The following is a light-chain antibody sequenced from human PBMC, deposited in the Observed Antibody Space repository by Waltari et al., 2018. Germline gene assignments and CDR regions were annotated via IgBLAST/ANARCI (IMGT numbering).Light chain of an antibody. Sequence: EIVMTQSPATLSVSPGERATLSCRASQSVSSNLAWYQQKPGQAPRLLIYGASTRATGIPARFSGSGSGTEFTLTISSLQAEDVAVYYCQQYLRAPRTFGQGTALEIK. CDR3: QQYLRAPRT. V-gene: IGKV3-15*01. J-gene: IGKJ2*02. CDR2: GAS. CDR1: QSVSSN.